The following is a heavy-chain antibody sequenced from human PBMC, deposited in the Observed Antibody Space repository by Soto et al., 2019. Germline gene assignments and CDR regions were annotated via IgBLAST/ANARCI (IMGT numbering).Heavy chain of an antibody. CDR3: AKGRNSCNFDYYSYYGMDF. V-gene: IGHV3-23*01. CDR1: GFTFSSYA. CDR2: ISGSGGST. D-gene: IGHD2-15*01. J-gene: IGHJ6*02. Sequence: GGSLRLSCAASGFTFSSYAMSWVRQAPGKGLEWVSAISGSGGSTYYADSVKGRFTISRDNSKNTLYLQMNGLRAEDTAVYYCAKGRNSCNFDYYSYYGMDFWGQGTTVTV.